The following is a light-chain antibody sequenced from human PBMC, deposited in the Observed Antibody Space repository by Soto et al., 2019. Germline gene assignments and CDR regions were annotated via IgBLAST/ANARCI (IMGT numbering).Light chain of an antibody. CDR1: PGAVTSGYY. CDR3: LLYYGGARV. CDR2: GTR. J-gene: IGLJ1*01. V-gene: IGLV7-43*01. Sequence: QAVATHEPPLTLAPGGTVTFTWASNPGAVTSGYYANWFQQKPGQAPMALIYGTRNKHSWTPARFSGSLLGGKAALTLSGVQPEDEAVYYCLLYYGGARVFGTGTKVTVL.